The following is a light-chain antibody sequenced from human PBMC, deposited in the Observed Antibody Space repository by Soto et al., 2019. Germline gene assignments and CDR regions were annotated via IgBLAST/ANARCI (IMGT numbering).Light chain of an antibody. J-gene: IGLJ3*02. V-gene: IGLV1-40*01. Sequence: QSALTQPPSVSRAPGQRVTISCTGSSSNIGTPYDVHWYQQLPGTAPKLLISGNTDRPSGVPDRFSGSKSGTSASLAITGLQAEDEADYYCQSYDTSLSVWVFGGGTKLTVL. CDR2: GNT. CDR3: QSYDTSLSVWV. CDR1: SSNIGTPYD.